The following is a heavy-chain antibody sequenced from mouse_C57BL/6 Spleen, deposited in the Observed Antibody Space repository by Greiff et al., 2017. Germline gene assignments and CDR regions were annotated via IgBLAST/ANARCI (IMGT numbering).Heavy chain of an antibody. J-gene: IGHJ1*03. CDR3: TREGVTTVVAYWYFDV. Sequence: VKLQESGAELVRPGASVTLSCKASGYTFTDYEMHWVKQTPVHGLEWIGAIDPETGGTAYNQKFKGKAILTADKSSSTAYMELRSLTSEDSAVYYCTREGVTTVVAYWYFDVWGTGTTVTVSS. V-gene: IGHV1-15*01. D-gene: IGHD1-1*01. CDR1: GYTFTDYE. CDR2: IDPETGGT.